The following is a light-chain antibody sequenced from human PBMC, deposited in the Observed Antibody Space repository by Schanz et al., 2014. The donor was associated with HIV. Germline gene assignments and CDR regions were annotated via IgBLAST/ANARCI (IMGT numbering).Light chain of an antibody. CDR3: QNTGSAPLT. CDR1: QSVSSSY. V-gene: IGKV3-20*01. J-gene: IGKJ4*01. CDR2: GAS. Sequence: EIVLTQSPGTLSLSPGERATLSCRASQSVSSSYLAWYQQKPGQSPRLLIYGASSRATGVPARFSGSGSGTEFTLTISSLQPEDFATYYCQNTGSAPLTFGGGTKVE.